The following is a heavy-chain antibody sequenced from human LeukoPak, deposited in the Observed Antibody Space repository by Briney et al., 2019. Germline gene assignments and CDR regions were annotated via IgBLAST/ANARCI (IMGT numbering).Heavy chain of an antibody. Sequence: QPGRSLRLSCAASGFTFSSYAMSWVRQAPGKGLEWVSAISGSGGSTYYADSVKGRFTISRDNSKNTLYLQMNSLRAEDTAVYYCAKTYYDFWSGLKFDYWGQGTLVTVSS. CDR2: ISGSGGST. J-gene: IGHJ4*02. CDR3: AKTYYDFWSGLKFDY. CDR1: GFTFSSYA. V-gene: IGHV3-23*01. D-gene: IGHD3-3*01.